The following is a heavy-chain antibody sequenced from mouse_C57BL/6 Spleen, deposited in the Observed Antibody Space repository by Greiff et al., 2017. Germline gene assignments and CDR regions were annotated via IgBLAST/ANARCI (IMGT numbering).Heavy chain of an antibody. V-gene: IGHV1-55*01. CDR2: IYPGSGST. D-gene: IGHD1-1*01. J-gene: IGHJ1*03. CDR1: GYTFTSYW. Sequence: QVQLQQPGAELVKPGASVKMSCKASGYTFTSYWITWVKQRPGQGLEWIGDIYPGSGSTNYNEKFKSKATLTVDTSSSTAYMQLSSLTSEDSAVYYGARSVRPTVVADWYFDVWGTGTTVTVSS. CDR3: ARSVRPTVVADWYFDV.